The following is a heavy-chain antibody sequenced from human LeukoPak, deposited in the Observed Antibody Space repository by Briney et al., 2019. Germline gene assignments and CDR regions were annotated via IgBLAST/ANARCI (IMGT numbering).Heavy chain of an antibody. Sequence: SETLSLTCTVSGGSISSYYWSWITQPAGKGLEWIGRIYTSGSTNYNPSLKSRVTMSVDTSKNQFSLKLSSVTAVDTAVYYCARVQDTINNWFDPWGQGTLVTVSS. CDR1: GGSISSYY. CDR2: IYTSGST. J-gene: IGHJ5*02. V-gene: IGHV4-4*07. D-gene: IGHD5-18*01. CDR3: ARVQDTINNWFDP.